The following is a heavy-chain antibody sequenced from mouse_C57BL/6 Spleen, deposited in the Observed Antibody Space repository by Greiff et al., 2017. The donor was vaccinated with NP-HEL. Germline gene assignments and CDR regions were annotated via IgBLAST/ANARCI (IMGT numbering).Heavy chain of an antibody. D-gene: IGHD2-3*01. Sequence: EVQLQQSGPVLVKPGASVKMSCKASGYTFTDYYMNWVKQSHGKSLEWIGVINPYNGGTSYNQKFKGTATLTVDKSSSTAYMELNSLTSEDSAVYYCARRIYDGYYGYFDVWGTGTTVTVSS. CDR1: GYTFTDYY. J-gene: IGHJ1*03. CDR2: INPYNGGT. CDR3: ARRIYDGYYGYFDV. V-gene: IGHV1-19*01.